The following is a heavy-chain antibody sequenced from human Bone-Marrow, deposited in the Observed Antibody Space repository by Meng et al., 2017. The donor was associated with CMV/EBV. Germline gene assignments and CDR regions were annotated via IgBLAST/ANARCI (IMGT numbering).Heavy chain of an antibody. CDR2: IKQDGSEK. Sequence: GESLKISCAASGFTFSSYWMSWVRQAPGKGLEWVANIKQDGSEKYYVDSVKGRFTISRDNAKNSLYLQMNSLRAEDTAVYYCARAVRGPANFWSGQTPYYFDYWGQGTLVTVSS. D-gene: IGHD3-3*01. CDR3: ARAVRGPANFWSGQTPYYFDY. CDR1: GFTFSSYW. V-gene: IGHV3-7*01. J-gene: IGHJ4*02.